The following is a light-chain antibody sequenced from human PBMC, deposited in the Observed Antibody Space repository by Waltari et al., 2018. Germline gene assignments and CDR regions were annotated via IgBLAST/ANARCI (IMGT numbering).Light chain of an antibody. CDR3: VLYMGGGIL. CDR2: STN. CDR1: SGPVSTTSY. Sequence: QNVVTQEPSFSVSPGGTVTLTCGLRSGPVSTTSYPSWYQQTPGQAPRPLIYSTNTRSSGVPDRISGSILGNKAALTITGAQADDESDYYCVLYMGGGILFGGGTKLTVL. J-gene: IGLJ3*02. V-gene: IGLV8-61*01.